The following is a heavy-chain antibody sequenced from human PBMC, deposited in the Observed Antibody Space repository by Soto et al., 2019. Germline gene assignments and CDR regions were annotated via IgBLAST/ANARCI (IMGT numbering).Heavy chain of an antibody. CDR3: EKGVELHV. J-gene: IGHJ6*04. CDR2: IGDSGAST. CDR1: GFSFSSFA. Sequence: EVLLLESGGGLVQPGGSLRLSCEASGFSFSSFAMNWVRQAPGKGLEWVSAIGDSGASTYYADSVKGRFTISRDNSRNTLYLPLNSLRAEDTAVYYCEKGVELHVWGNGTTVTVSS. V-gene: IGHV3-23*01. D-gene: IGHD1-26*01.